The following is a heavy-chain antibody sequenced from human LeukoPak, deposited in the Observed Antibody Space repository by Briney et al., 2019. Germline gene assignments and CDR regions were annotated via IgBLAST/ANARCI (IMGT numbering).Heavy chain of an antibody. CDR1: GFTFDDYA. J-gene: IGHJ4*02. Sequence: PGRSLRLSCAASGFTFDDYAMHWVRQAPGKGLEWVSGISWNSGSIGYADSVKGRFTISRDNAKNSLYPQMNSLRAEDTALHYCAKDTGYDSSGYSFDYWGQGTLVTVSS. D-gene: IGHD3-22*01. V-gene: IGHV3-9*01. CDR2: ISWNSGSI. CDR3: AKDTGYDSSGYSFDY.